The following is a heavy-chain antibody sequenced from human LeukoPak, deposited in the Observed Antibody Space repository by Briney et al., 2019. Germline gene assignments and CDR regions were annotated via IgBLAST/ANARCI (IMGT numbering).Heavy chain of an antibody. CDR3: ARGDVGATLAKGYYYYMDV. D-gene: IGHD1-26*01. J-gene: IGHJ6*03. Sequence: SETLSLTCAVYSRSFSGYYWSWIRQPPGKGLEWIGEINHSGSTNYNPSLKSRVTISVDTSKNQFSLKLSSVTAADTAVYYCARGDVGATLAKGYYYYMDVWGKGTTVTVSS. CDR2: INHSGST. CDR1: SRSFSGYY. V-gene: IGHV4-34*01.